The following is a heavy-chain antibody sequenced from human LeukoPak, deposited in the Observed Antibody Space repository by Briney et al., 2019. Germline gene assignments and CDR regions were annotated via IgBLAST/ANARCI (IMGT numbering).Heavy chain of an antibody. J-gene: IGHJ4*02. V-gene: IGHV3-11*01. Sequence: SGGSLRLSCAASGFTFSDYYMSWVRQAPGKGLEWVSHISGSGGSIFYAESVKGRFTISRDNAKNSLSMKINSLRAEDTAVYYCATHGPHDYWGQGPLVTVS. CDR3: ATHGPHDY. D-gene: IGHD1-14*01. CDR1: GFTFSDYY. CDR2: ISGSGGSI.